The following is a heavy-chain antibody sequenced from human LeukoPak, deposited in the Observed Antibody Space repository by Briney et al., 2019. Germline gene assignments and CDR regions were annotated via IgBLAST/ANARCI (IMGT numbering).Heavy chain of an antibody. Sequence: PGGSLRLSCAASGFIFDDYAMHWVRQAPGKGLERVSGISWNSGDIGYADSVKGRLTISRDNAKNSLYPQMNSLRSEDTAFYYCAKDTGGSYRRGYLDFRGQGTLVTVSS. CDR2: ISWNSGDI. CDR1: GFIFDDYA. V-gene: IGHV3-9*01. J-gene: IGHJ4*02. CDR3: AKDTGGSYRRGYLDF. D-gene: IGHD1-26*01.